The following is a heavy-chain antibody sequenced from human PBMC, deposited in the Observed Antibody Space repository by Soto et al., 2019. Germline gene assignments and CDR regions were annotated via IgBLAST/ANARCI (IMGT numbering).Heavy chain of an antibody. CDR2: ICYSGST. D-gene: IGHD3-10*01. CDR1: GGSISGYC. V-gene: IGHV4-59*01. CDR3: ARVSRRSGTFHYYYYMDV. J-gene: IGHJ6*03. Sequence: SETLSLTCTVSGGSISGYCWGWIRQSPGKGLEWIGYICYSGSTNYNPSLKSRVTMSVDTSKNHFSLKLNSVTAADTAVYSCARVSRRSGTFHYYYYMDVWGKGTTVTVSS.